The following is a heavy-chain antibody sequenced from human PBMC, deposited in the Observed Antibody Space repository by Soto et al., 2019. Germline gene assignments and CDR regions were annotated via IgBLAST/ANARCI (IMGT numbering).Heavy chain of an antibody. CDR3: AKGDNLGPKTGYAFDP. D-gene: IGHD5-12*01. CDR2: TYFRSKWYN. Sequence: SQTLSLACAISGDSVSSNTASWNWIRQSPSRGLEWLGRTYFRSKWYNDYAVSVKSRIIINPDTSNNQFSLQLNSVTPEDTAVYFCAKGDNLGPKTGYAFDPWGQGIMVTVSS. CDR1: GDSVSSNTAS. V-gene: IGHV6-1*01. J-gene: IGHJ5*02.